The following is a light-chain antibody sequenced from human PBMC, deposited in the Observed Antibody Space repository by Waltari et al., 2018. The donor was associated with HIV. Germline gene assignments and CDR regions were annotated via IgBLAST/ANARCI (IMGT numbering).Light chain of an antibody. CDR2: AVN. V-gene: IGLV2-8*01. Sequence: QSALTQPPSASGSPGQLVTISCTGTSGDVGGYNYVSWYQQHPGKAPKLMIYAVNKRPSGVPDRFSGSKSGNTASLTVSGLQAEDEADYYCSSYADGDNYVFGTGTKVTVL. CDR3: SSYADGDNYV. CDR1: SGDVGGYNY. J-gene: IGLJ1*01.